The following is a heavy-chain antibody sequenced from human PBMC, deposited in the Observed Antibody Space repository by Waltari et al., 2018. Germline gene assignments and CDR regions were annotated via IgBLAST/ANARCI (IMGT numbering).Heavy chain of an antibody. J-gene: IGHJ4*02. CDR1: GGTFSSYA. V-gene: IGHV1-69*08. CDR3: AREQWRVVVTLFDY. CDR2: IIPICGTA. Sequence: QVQLVQSGAEVKKPGSSVKVSCKASGGTFSSYAISWVRQAPGQGLEWMGRIIPICGTANYAQKFQGRVTITADKSTSTAYMELSSLRSEDTAVYYCAREQWRVVVTLFDYWGQGTLVTVSS. D-gene: IGHD6-19*01.